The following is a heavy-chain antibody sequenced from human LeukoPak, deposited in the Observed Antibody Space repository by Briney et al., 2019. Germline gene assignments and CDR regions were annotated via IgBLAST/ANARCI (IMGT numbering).Heavy chain of an antibody. CDR1: GGTFSSYA. CDR3: ARRINGEYYFDY. Sequence: SVEVSCKASGGTFSSYAISWVRQAPGQGLEWMGGIIPIFGTANYAQKFQGRVTITADESTSTAYMELSSLRSEDTAVYYCARRINGEYYFDYWGQGTLVTVSS. CDR2: IIPIFGTA. J-gene: IGHJ4*02. D-gene: IGHD3-10*01. V-gene: IGHV1-69*01.